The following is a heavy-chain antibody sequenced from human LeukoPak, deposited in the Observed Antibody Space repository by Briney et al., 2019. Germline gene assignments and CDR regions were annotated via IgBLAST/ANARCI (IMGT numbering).Heavy chain of an antibody. CDR1: GFFFSGYA. V-gene: IGHV3-30*01. Sequence: GGSLRLSCAASGFFFSGYAVHWVRQAPGKGLQWVASISYDGYNKYYADSLKGRFTISRENSKNTLWLQMNSLRAEDTAVYYCARGGMYDSYYFFYMDVWGKGTTVTVSS. J-gene: IGHJ6*03. CDR3: ARGGMYDSYYFFYMDV. CDR2: ISYDGYNK. D-gene: IGHD3-22*01.